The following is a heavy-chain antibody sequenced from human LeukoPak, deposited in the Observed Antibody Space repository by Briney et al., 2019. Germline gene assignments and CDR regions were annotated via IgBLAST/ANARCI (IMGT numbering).Heavy chain of an antibody. J-gene: IGHJ3*02. Sequence: GGSLRLSCAASGFTFSAYNMNWVRQAPGKGLEWVSSISSSSSYIYYADSVKGRFTISRDNAKNSLYLQMNSLRAEDTAVYYCARGLRITYYYDSTAFDAFDIWGQGTMVTVSS. CDR3: ARGLRITYYYDSTAFDAFDI. V-gene: IGHV3-21*01. CDR2: ISSSSSYI. CDR1: GFTFSAYN. D-gene: IGHD3-22*01.